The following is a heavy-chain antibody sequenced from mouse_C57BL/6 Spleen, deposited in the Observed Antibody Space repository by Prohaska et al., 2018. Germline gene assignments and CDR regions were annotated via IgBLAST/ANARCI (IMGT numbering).Heavy chain of an antibody. Sequence: GESVGDLVKPGGSLKLSCAASGFTFSSYGMSWVRQTPDKRLEWVATISSGGSYTYYPDSVKGRFTISRDNAKNTLYLQMSSLKSEDTAMYYCARREETAQATFDYWGQGTTLTVSS. CDR2: ISSGGSYT. J-gene: IGHJ2*01. CDR1: GFTFSSYG. D-gene: IGHD3-2*02. CDR3: ARREETAQATFDY. V-gene: IGHV5-6*01.